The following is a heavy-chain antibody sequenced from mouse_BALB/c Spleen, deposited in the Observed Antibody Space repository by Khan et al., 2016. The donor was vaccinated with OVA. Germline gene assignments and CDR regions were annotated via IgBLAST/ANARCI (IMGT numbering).Heavy chain of an antibody. CDR3: ASGGYWYFDV. CDR2: INTYTGEP. Sequence: QVQLKQSGPELKKPGETVKISCKASGYTFTNYGMNWVKQTPGKGLKWMGWINTYTGEPTYADDFKGRFAYSLDTSASTAYLQINNLKNGDPTTYFCASGGYWYFDVWGAGTTVTVSS. CDR1: GYTFTNYG. D-gene: IGHD1-1*02. J-gene: IGHJ1*01. V-gene: IGHV9-3-1*01.